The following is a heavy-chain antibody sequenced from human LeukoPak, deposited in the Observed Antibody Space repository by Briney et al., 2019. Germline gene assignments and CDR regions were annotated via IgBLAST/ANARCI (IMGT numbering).Heavy chain of an antibody. CDR2: IHYSGST. CDR1: GGSNSSGDYY. CDR3: ARLTSSIAAAGQRYYFDF. V-gene: IGHV4-30-4*01. Sequence: SETLSLTCTVSGGSNSSGDYYWSWIRQPPGKGLEWIGYIHYSGSTYYNPSLKSRVTMSVDTSKNQLSLKLSSVTAADTAVYYCARLTSSIAAAGQRYYFDFWGQGTLVTVSS. D-gene: IGHD6-13*01. J-gene: IGHJ4*02.